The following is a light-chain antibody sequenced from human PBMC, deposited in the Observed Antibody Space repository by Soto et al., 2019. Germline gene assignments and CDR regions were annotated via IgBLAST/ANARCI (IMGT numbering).Light chain of an antibody. J-gene: IGKJ1*01. V-gene: IGKV3-20*01. CDR2: RAS. Sequence: EIVMTQSPATLSVSPGERATLSCRANQTVSSGYLAWYQQKPGQAPRLLIYRASSRAIGIPDRFSGSGSGTDFTLTISRLEPEDFAVYYCQHYGGSPWTFGQGTKVDIK. CDR3: QHYGGSPWT. CDR1: QTVSSGY.